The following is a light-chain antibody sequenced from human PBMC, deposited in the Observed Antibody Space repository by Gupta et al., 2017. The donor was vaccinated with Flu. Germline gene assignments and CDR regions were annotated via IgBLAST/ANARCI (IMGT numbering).Light chain of an antibody. J-gene: IGKJ3*01. CDR3: QQSHTSLT. Sequence: DIQLTQSPSSLSASVGDTVSITCRASRDIASYLNWYQQKSGEAPKLLIYAATELEDGVPSRFVGGGSDTEFILTINSLQAEDFATYFCQQSHTSLTFGPGT. V-gene: IGKV1-39*01. CDR2: AAT. CDR1: RDIASY.